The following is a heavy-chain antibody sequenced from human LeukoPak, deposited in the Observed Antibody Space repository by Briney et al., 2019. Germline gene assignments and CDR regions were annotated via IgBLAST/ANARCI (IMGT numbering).Heavy chain of an antibody. J-gene: IGHJ4*02. V-gene: IGHV4-59*01. D-gene: IGHD1-7*01. Sequence: SETLSLTCTVSGGSISSYYWSWIRQPPGKGLEWIGHIYYSGSTNYNPSLKSRVTISVDTSKNQFSLKLSSVTAADTAVYYCARVNNWNYDFDYWGQGTLVTVSS. CDR3: ARVNNWNYDFDY. CDR1: GGSISSYY. CDR2: IYYSGST.